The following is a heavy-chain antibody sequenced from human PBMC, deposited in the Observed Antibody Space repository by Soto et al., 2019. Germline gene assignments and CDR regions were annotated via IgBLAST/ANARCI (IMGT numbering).Heavy chain of an antibody. V-gene: IGHV4-4*07. CDR3: ARDRGDGYNSDYFDY. Sequence: KTSETLSLTCTVSGGSIRSYYWSWIRQPAGKGLEWIGRIYTSGSTNYNPSLKSRVTMSVDTSKNQFSLKLSSVTAADTAVYYCARDRGDGYNSDYFDYWGQGTLVTVS. CDR2: IYTSGST. CDR1: GGSIRSYY. D-gene: IGHD5-12*01. J-gene: IGHJ4*02.